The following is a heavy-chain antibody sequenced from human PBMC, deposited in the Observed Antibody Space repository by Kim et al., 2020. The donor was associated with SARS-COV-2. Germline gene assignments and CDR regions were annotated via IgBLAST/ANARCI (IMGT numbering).Heavy chain of an antibody. J-gene: IGHJ6*02. D-gene: IGHD4-17*01. CDR3: VKDPGNDYETYYYYGMDV. V-gene: IGHV3-64D*06. Sequence: KGRVTISRDNSKNTLYLQMSSLRAEDTAVYYCVKDPGNDYETYYYYGMDVWGQGTMVTVSS.